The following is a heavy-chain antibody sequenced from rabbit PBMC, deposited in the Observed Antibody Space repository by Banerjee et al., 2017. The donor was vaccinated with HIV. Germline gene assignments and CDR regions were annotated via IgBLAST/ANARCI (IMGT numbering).Heavy chain of an antibody. D-gene: IGHD6-1*01. V-gene: IGHV1S45*01. CDR2: IYGGSSGFT. J-gene: IGHJ6*01. CDR1: GFSFSSSYY. CDR3: ARGDAAYPGYGYAYGYGMDL. Sequence: QEQLVESGGGLVQPEGSLTLTCTASGFSFSSSYYMCWVRQAPGKGLEWIACIYGGSSGFTYYASWAKGRFTISKTSSTTVTLQMTSLTAADTATFFCARGDAAYPGYGYAYGYGMDLWGQGTLVTVS.